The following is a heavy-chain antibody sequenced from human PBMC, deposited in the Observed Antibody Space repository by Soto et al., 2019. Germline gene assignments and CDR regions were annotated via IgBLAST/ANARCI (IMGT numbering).Heavy chain of an antibody. V-gene: IGHV3-23*01. CDR3: ANSPNHGRTAYCGGDCYSPFDY. CDR1: GFTFSSYA. J-gene: IGHJ4*02. Sequence: GGSLRLSCAASGFTFSSYAMSWVRQAPGKGLEWVSAISGSGGSTYYADSVKGRFTISRDNSKNTLYLQMNSLRAEDTAVYYCANSPNHGRTAYCGGDCYSPFDYWGQGTLVTVSS. D-gene: IGHD2-21*02. CDR2: ISGSGGST.